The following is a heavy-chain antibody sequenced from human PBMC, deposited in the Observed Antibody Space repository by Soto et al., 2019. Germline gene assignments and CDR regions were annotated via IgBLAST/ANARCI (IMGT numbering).Heavy chain of an antibody. V-gene: IGHV1-18*01. CDR3: ARGRYGDY. D-gene: IGHD1-1*01. Sequence: QVHLVQSGAEVKKPGASVKVSCKGSGYAFTTYGITWVRPAPGQGLEWMGWISAHNGNTNYAQKLQGRVTVTRDTSTSTAYMELRILRSDDAAVYYCARGRYGDYWGQGALVTVSS. CDR1: GYAFTTYG. J-gene: IGHJ4*02. CDR2: ISAHNGNT.